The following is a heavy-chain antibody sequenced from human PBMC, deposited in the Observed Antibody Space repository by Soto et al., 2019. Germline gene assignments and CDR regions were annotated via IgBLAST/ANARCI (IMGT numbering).Heavy chain of an antibody. CDR3: ARGGSSGYA. J-gene: IGHJ5*02. CDR2: IYFSGST. Sequence: QLQLQESGPGLVKPSQPLSLTCNVSGVSISLGGYYWSWIRQHPGKGLEWIGHIYFSGSTYYSPSLKSRVPMAVDESNNQFSLRLSSVTAADSALYFCARGGSSGYAWGQGTLVTVSS. V-gene: IGHV4-31*03. CDR1: GVSISLGGYY. D-gene: IGHD6-6*01.